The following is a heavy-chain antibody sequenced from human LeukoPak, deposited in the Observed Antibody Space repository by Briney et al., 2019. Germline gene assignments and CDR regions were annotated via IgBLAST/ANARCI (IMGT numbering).Heavy chain of an antibody. J-gene: IGHJ4*02. V-gene: IGHV3-7*01. CDR2: IQQDGRET. D-gene: IGHD3-10*01. CDR1: GFSFSNYW. Sequence: GGSLRLSCAASGFSFSNYWMSWVRQAPGKGLEWVANIQQDGRETYYVDSVKGRFTISRDNARKSLYLQMNSLRAEDTAMYYCARDESTYYYGSGPPDYWGQGTLVTVSS. CDR3: ARDESTYYYGSGPPDY.